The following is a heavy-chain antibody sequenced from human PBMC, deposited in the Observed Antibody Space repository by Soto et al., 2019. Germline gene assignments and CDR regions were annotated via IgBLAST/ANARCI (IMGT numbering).Heavy chain of an antibody. Sequence: TLSLTCAVYGGSFSGYYWSWIRQPPGKGLEWIGEINHSGSTNYNPSLKSRVTISVDTSKNQFSLKLSSVTAADTAVYYCARDSAVGGYDSNYYYYYGMDVWGQGTTVTVSS. CDR2: INHSGST. CDR3: ARDSAVGGYDSNYYYYYGMDV. D-gene: IGHD5-12*01. CDR1: GGSFSGYY. J-gene: IGHJ6*02. V-gene: IGHV4-34*01.